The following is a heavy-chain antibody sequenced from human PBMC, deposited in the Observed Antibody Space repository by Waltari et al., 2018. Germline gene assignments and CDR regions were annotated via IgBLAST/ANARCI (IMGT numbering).Heavy chain of an antibody. Sequence: EVQLVESGGGLVKPGGSLRLSCAASGFTFSSYSMNWVRQAPGKGLEWVSSMSSSSSYIYYADSVKGRFTISRDNAKNSLYLQMNSLRAEDTAVYYCARKYSSSLGPLLCWGQGTLVTVSS. V-gene: IGHV3-21*01. CDR1: GFTFSSYS. J-gene: IGHJ4*02. CDR2: MSSSSSYI. CDR3: ARKYSSSLGPLLC. D-gene: IGHD6-13*01.